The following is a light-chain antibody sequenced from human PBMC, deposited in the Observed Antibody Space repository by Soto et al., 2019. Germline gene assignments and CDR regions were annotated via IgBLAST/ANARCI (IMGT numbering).Light chain of an antibody. J-gene: IGKJ2*01. CDR3: QESYSNLYT. V-gene: IGKV1-39*01. CDR2: AAS. CDR1: RSISSY. Sequence: DIEMTQSPSSLSASVGDRVTITCRASRSISSYLTWYQQKPGKAPKFLIYAASSLKSGVPSRFSGSGAGTSFTLTISSLQPEDFATYYCQESYSNLYTFGQGTRLEIK.